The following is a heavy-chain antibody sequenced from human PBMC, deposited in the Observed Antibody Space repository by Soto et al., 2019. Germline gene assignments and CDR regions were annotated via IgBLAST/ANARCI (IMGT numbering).Heavy chain of an antibody. CDR1: GYTFTRYA. J-gene: IGHJ5*02. CDR2: INACNDNT. Sequence: ASVKVSCKASGYTFTRYAMHWVRQAPGQRLEWMGWINACNDNTKYSQKYQGRVTITRDTSASTAYMELSSLRSEDTAVYYCARGVGGIYYDFNWFEPWGQGTLVTVSS. D-gene: IGHD3-22*01. V-gene: IGHV1-3*01. CDR3: ARGVGGIYYDFNWFEP.